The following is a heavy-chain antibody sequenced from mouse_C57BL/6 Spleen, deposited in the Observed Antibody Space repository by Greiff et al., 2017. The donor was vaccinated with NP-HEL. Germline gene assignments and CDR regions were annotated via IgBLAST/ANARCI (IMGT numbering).Heavy chain of an antibody. J-gene: IGHJ2*01. V-gene: IGHV3-6*01. CDR1: GYSITSGYY. Sequence: EVKLQESGPGLVKPSQSLSLTCSVTGYSITSGYYWNWIRQFPGNKLEWMGYISYDGSNNYNPSLNNRISITRDTSKNQFFLKLNSVTTEDTATYYCARAGNFFDYWGQGTTLTVSS. CDR2: ISYDGSN. CDR3: ARAGNFFDY.